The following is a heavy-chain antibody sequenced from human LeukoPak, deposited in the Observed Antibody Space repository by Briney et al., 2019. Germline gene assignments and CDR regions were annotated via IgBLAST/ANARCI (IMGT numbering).Heavy chain of an antibody. CDR1: GYTLTKLP. V-gene: IGHV1-24*01. J-gene: IGHJ4*02. CDR2: FDPEDGEA. Sequence: ASVTVSFKVSGYTLTKLPIHWVRQAPGRGLGWMGSFDPEDGEALYARRFRGRVTMTEDTSTDTAFMELSSLKSVDTAVYYCATSNYFGSGSVYYFEYWGQGTLVTVSS. D-gene: IGHD3-10*01. CDR3: ATSNYFGSGSVYYFEY.